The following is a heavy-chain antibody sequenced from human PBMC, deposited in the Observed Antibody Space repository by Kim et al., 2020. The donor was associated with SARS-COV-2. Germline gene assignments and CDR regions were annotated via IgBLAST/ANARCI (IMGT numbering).Heavy chain of an antibody. V-gene: IGHV3-11*01. CDR3: ARGDHRLGYYYYGMDV. CDR1: GFTFSDYY. D-gene: IGHD3-10*01. Sequence: GGSLRLSCAASGFTFSDYYMSWIRQAPGKGLEWVSYISSSGSTIYYADSVKGRFTISRDNAKNSLYLQMNSLRAEDTAVYHCARGDHRLGYYYYGMDVWGQGTTVTVSS. CDR2: ISSSGSTI. J-gene: IGHJ6*02.